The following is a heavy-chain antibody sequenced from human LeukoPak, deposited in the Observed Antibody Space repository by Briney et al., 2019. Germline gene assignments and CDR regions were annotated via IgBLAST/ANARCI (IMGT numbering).Heavy chain of an antibody. CDR2: ISSYNGNT. D-gene: IGHD1-14*01. CDR3: ARDRQGSGPRPPETNWFDP. J-gene: IGHJ5*02. V-gene: IGHV1-18*01. Sequence: ASMKVSCKASGYTFTSYGITWVRQAPGQGLEWMGWISSYNGNTIYARNLQGRITMTTDTFTSTAYMELRSLISDDTAVYYCARDRQGSGPRPPETNWFDPWGQGTLVTVSS. CDR1: GYTFTSYG.